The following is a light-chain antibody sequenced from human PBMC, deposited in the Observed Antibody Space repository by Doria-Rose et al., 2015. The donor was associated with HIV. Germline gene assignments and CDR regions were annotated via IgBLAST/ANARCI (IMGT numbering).Light chain of an antibody. CDR3: QSYDSRLSVYV. CDR2: GNT. V-gene: IGLV1-40*01. Sequence: QPGLTQPPSVSGAPGQRVATSCTGSSSNIGAGFDVNWYQQFPGTAPKLLIHGNTNRPSGVPDRFSGSKSGTSASRVISGLRAEDEADYYCQSYDSRLSVYVFGTGTKVTVL. J-gene: IGLJ1*01. CDR1: SSNIGAGFD.